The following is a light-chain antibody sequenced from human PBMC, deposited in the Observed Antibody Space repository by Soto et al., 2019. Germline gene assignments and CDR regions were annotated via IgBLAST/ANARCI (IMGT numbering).Light chain of an antibody. CDR1: QGIGST. J-gene: IGKJ5*01. CDR2: DSS. CDR3: QQRSNWPPIT. V-gene: IGKV3D-11*01. Sequence: EIVMTQSPATLSVSPGERATLSCRASQGIGSTLALYQQKPGQAPRLLNHDSSHRATCIPARFRWSGVGTDFTLTISSLEPEDFAVYYCQQRSNWPPITFGQGTRLEI.